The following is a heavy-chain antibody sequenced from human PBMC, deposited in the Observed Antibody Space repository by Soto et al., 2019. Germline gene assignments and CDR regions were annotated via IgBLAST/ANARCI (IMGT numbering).Heavy chain of an antibody. J-gene: IGHJ2*01. Sequence: QVPLVQSGAEVKKPGASVKVSCKASGYTFTSYGISWVRQAPGQGLEWMGWISPYNGNTNSAQKFQGRVTMTTHTSTSTVYMELRSLRSDDTAIYYCARLLPPKTIFPGWYFDVWGRGTLVTVSS. CDR2: ISPYNGNT. D-gene: IGHD3-3*01. CDR1: GYTFTSYG. V-gene: IGHV1-18*01. CDR3: ARLLPPKTIFPGWYFDV.